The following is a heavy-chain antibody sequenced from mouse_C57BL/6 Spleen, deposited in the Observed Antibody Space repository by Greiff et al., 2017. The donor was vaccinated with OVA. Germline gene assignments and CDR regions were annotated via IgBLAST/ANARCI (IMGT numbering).Heavy chain of an antibody. Sequence: QVQLQQPGAELVMPGASVKLSCKASGYTFTSYWMHWVKQRPGQGLEWIGEIDPSDSYTNYNQKFKGKSTLTVDKPSSTAYMQLSSLTSEDSEVYYCARSGSSYRDFDDWGPGTTLTVSS. CDR2: IDPSDSYT. D-gene: IGHD1-1*01. CDR3: ARSGSSYRDFDD. V-gene: IGHV1-69*01. CDR1: GYTFTSYW. J-gene: IGHJ2*01.